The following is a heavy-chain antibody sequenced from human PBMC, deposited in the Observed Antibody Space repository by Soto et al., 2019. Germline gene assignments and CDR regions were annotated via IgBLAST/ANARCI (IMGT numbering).Heavy chain of an antibody. D-gene: IGHD2-15*01. V-gene: IGHV4-59*01. CDR3: ARDVPGYCSGGSCLDWFDP. CDR1: GGSISSYY. CDR2: IYYSGST. J-gene: IGHJ5*02. Sequence: QVQLQESGPGLVKPSETLSLTCTVSGGSISSYYWSWIRQPPGKGLEWIGYIYYSGSTNYNPSLXGRVTISVDTXXNXFSXKLSSVTAADTAVYYCARDVPGYCSGGSCLDWFDPWGQGTLVTVSS.